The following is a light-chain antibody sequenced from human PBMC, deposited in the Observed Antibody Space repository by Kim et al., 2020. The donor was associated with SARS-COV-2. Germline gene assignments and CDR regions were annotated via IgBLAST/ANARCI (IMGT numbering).Light chain of an antibody. CDR3: QHYHNYWKT. CDR1: QSISPW. CDR2: QTS. J-gene: IGKJ1*01. Sequence: ASLGDRVTITCRASQSISPWLAWYQQRPGRAPKLLIYQTSRLESGVPSRFSGSGSGTEFTLTISGLQPDDFGTYYCQHYHNYWKTFGQGTKVDIK. V-gene: IGKV1-5*03.